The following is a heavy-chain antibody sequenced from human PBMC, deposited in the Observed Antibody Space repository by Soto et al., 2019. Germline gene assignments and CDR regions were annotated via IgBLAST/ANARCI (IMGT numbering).Heavy chain of an antibody. CDR1: GFIVTSYT. Sequence: EVQLVESGGGLVKPGGSLRLSCAASGFIVTSYTVNWVRQAPGKGLEWVSSISGSSTYIYYADSVKGRITISRDNAKNSLSLQLNSLRAEDTAVYYCARDRKIAVAGTSNYFYYGLDVWGQGTTVTVSS. V-gene: IGHV3-21*01. J-gene: IGHJ6*02. CDR2: ISGSSTYI. CDR3: ARDRKIAVAGTSNYFYYGLDV. D-gene: IGHD6-19*01.